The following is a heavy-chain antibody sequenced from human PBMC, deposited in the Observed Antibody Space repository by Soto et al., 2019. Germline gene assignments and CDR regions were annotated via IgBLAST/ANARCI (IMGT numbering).Heavy chain of an antibody. J-gene: IGHJ5*02. V-gene: IGHV4-30-2*01. D-gene: IGHD4-17*01. CDR1: GGSISSGGYS. Sequence: QLQLQESGSGLVKPSQTQSLTCAVSGGSISSGGYSWSWIRQPPGKGLEWIGYIYHSGSTYYNPSLKSRVTISVDRSKNQFSLKLSSVTAADTAVYYCARGWTYGDLFALNSWGQGTLVTVSS. CDR2: IYHSGST. CDR3: ARGWTYGDLFALNS.